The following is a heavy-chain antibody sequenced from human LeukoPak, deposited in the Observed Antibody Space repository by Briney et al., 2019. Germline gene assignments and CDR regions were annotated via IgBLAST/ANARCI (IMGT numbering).Heavy chain of an antibody. CDR1: GGSISSYY. V-gene: IGHV4-59*01. J-gene: IGHJ4*02. CDR2: IYYSGST. CDR3: ASGIPSSGWYADYYYFDY. D-gene: IGHD6-19*01. Sequence: SETLSLTCTVSGGSISSYYWSWIRQPPGKGLEWIGYIYYSGSTNYNPSLKSRVTISADTSKNQFSLKLSSVTAADTAVYYCASGIPSSGWYADYYYFDYWGQGTLVTVSS.